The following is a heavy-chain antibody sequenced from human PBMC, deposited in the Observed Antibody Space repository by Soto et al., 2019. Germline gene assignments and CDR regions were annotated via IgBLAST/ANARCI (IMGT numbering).Heavy chain of an antibody. Sequence: ASVKDSCKASGYTFTGYYMHWVRQAPGQGLEWMGWINPNSCGTNYAQKFQGWVTMTRDTSISTDYMELTKLRADDTAAYYCARGCGRSSIAAAGRNWFDPWGQGTLVTVSS. CDR2: INPNSCGT. CDR1: GYTFTGYY. V-gene: IGHV1-2*04. CDR3: ARGCGRSSIAAAGRNWFDP. J-gene: IGHJ5*02. D-gene: IGHD6-13*01.